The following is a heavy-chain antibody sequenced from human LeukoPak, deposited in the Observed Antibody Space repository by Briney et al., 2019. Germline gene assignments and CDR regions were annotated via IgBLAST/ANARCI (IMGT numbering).Heavy chain of an antibody. CDR1: GFTFSDYY. CDR3: ARDPVYGDYTYDY. J-gene: IGHJ4*02. V-gene: IGHV3-11*01. CDR2: ISSSGSTI. Sequence: GGSLRLSCAASGFTFSDYYMSWIRQAPGKGLEWVSYISSSGSTIYYADSVKGRFTISRDNAKNSLYPQMNSLRVEDTAVYYCARDPVYGDYTYDYWGQGTLVTVSS. D-gene: IGHD4-17*01.